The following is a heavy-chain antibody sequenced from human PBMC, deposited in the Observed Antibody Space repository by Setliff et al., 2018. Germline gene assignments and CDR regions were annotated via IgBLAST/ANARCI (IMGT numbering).Heavy chain of an antibody. V-gene: IGHV4-39*07. J-gene: IGHJ4*02. CDR3: ARVRNDYPYYIDS. Sequence: SETLSLTCNVSGVSFSSTTFYWAWIRQSPGKGLEWIGSVSFFGSAYYNPSLQSRGAISLDTSRNQFSLELSSVTAADTAVYYCARVRNDYPYYIDSWGQGTLVTVSS. CDR1: GVSFSSTTFY. CDR2: VSFFGSA. D-gene: IGHD4-17*01.